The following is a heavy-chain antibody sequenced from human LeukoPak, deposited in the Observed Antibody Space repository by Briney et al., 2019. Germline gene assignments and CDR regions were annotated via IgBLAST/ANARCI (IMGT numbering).Heavy chain of an antibody. CDR2: IYYSGST. CDR1: GGSISSGDYY. J-gene: IGHJ3*02. CDR3: ARDLPRGSSGYPDAFDI. D-gene: IGHD3-22*01. V-gene: IGHV4-30-4*01. Sequence: SQTLSLTCTVSGGSISSGDYYWSWIRQPPGKGLEWIGYIYYSGSTYYNPSLKSRVTISVDTSKNQFSLKLSSVTAADTAVYYCARDLPRGSSGYPDAFDIWGQGTMVTVSS.